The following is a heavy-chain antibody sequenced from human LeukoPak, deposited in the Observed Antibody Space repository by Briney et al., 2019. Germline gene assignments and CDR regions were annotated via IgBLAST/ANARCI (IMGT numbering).Heavy chain of an antibody. CDR2: IYTSGST. CDR3: ARGPMIVPAARAYYYYYMDV. V-gene: IGHV4-4*07. D-gene: IGHD2-2*01. CDR1: GRSISSYY. Sequence: ASETLSLTCCVSGRSISSYYWSWIRQPAGKGLEWIGRIYTSGSTNYNPSLKSRVTMSVDTSKNQFSLKLSSVTAADTAVYYCARGPMIVPAARAYYYYYMDVWGKGTTVTVSS. J-gene: IGHJ6*03.